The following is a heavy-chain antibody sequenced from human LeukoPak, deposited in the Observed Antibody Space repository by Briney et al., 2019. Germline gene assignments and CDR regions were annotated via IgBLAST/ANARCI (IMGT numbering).Heavy chain of an antibody. CDR1: GYTFTSYF. J-gene: IGHJ4*02. D-gene: IGHD1-7*01. CDR3: ARDLGSGQPGTIPGGLDY. V-gene: IGHV1-46*01. CDR2: LNPSGGST. Sequence: GASVKVSCKASGYTFTSYFIHWVRQAPGQGLEWVGVLNPSGGSTTYAQKFQGRVTMTRDTSTSTVYMDLNSLRSEDTAVFYCARDLGSGQPGTIPGGLDYWGQGTLVTVSA.